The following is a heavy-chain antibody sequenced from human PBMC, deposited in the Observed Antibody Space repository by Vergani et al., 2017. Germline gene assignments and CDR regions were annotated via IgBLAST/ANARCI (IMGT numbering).Heavy chain of an antibody. V-gene: IGHV4-31*03. CDR1: GAYVGSGGYY. Sequence: QVQLQESGPGLVKASQTLSLTCSVSGAYVGSGGYYWSWVRQRPGMGLDWIGYIYYSGTTYYTPSLESRLTISLDTSENHLSQKLTSVTAADPTVYYCARQKDDYMDVWGKGATITVS. CDR2: IYYSGTT. J-gene: IGHJ6*03. CDR3: ARQKDDYMDV.